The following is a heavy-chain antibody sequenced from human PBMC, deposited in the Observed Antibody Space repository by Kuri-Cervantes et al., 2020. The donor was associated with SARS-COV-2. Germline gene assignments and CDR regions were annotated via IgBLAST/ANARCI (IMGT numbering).Heavy chain of an antibody. V-gene: IGHV1-8*01. Sequence: ASVKVSCKAPETTFPNYDINWVRQATGQGLEWMGMVKTNSGNTLYAQIFQGRVTMTRDTSTSTAYMELRSLRSDDTAVYYCARVLAAALDYWGQGTLVTVSS. D-gene: IGHD6-13*01. CDR2: VKTNSGNT. CDR3: ARVLAAALDY. J-gene: IGHJ4*02. CDR1: ETTFPNYD.